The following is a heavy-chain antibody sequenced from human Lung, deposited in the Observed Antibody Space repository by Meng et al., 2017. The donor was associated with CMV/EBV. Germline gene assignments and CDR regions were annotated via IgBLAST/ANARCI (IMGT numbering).Heavy chain of an antibody. CDR3: ARAPIINDFWSGQVSNYFDN. CDR2: INHSGSI. J-gene: IGHJ4*02. V-gene: IGHV4-34*01. CDR1: GGSFSDYY. Sequence: SETLSLXCAVYGGSFSDYYWSWIRQPPGKGLEWIGEINHSGSINYNPSLKSRVTISVDTSKDQFSLKLNSVTAADTAVYYCARAPIINDFWSGQVSNYFDNWGQGXLVTVSS. D-gene: IGHD3-3*01.